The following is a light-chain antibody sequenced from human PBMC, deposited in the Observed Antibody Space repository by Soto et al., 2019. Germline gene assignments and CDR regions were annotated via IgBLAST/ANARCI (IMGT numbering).Light chain of an antibody. Sequence: QSVVTQEPSLTVSPGGTVTLTCGSSTGAVTSSHYPYWFQQKPGQAPRALIYDTSNKHSWTPARFSGSLLGGKPALILSGAQPEDEADYYCSLSYSDVRVFGGGTQLTGL. CDR2: DTS. CDR3: SLSYSDVRV. CDR1: TGAVTSSHY. J-gene: IGLJ3*02. V-gene: IGLV7-46*01.